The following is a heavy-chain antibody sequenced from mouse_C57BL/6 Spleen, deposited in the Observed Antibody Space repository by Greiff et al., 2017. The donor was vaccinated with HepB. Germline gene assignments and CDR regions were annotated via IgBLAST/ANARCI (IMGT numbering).Heavy chain of an antibody. V-gene: IGHV2-5*01. CDR2: IWRGGST. CDR3: AKSYYSNRYAMDY. CDR1: GFSLTSYG. Sequence: QVQLQQSGPGLVQPSQSLSITCTVSGFSLTSYGVHWVRQSPGKGLEWLGVIWRGGSTDYNAAFMSRLSITKDNSKSQVFFKMNSLQADDTAIYYCAKSYYSNRYAMDYWGQGTSVTVSS. J-gene: IGHJ4*01. D-gene: IGHD2-5*01.